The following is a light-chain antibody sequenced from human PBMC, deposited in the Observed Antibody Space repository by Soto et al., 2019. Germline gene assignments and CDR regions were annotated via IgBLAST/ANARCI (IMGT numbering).Light chain of an antibody. Sequence: EIVLTQSPATLSLSPGERATLSCRASQSVSRYLAWYQQKAGQAPRLLIYDASNRATGIPARFSGSGSGTDFTLTISSLEPEDFAVYYWQQRSNWPPWTFGQGTKVEIK. CDR1: QSVSRY. CDR2: DAS. CDR3: QQRSNWPPWT. V-gene: IGKV3-11*01. J-gene: IGKJ1*01.